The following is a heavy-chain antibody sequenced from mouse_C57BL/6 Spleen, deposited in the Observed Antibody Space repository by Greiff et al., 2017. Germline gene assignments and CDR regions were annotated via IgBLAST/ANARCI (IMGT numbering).Heavy chain of an antibody. CDR2: ISDGGSYT. CDR3: ARDRGYYGSSYNYFDY. Sequence: EVNVVESGGGLVKPGGSLKLSCAASGFTFSSYAMSWVRQTPEKRLEWVATISDGGSYTYYPDNVKGRFTISRDNAKNNLYLQMSHLKSEDTAMYYCARDRGYYGSSYNYFDYWGQGTTLTVSS. CDR1: GFTFSSYA. D-gene: IGHD1-1*01. V-gene: IGHV5-4*01. J-gene: IGHJ2*01.